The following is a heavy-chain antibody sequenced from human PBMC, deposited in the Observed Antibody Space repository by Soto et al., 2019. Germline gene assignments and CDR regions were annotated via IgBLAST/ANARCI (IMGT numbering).Heavy chain of an antibody. J-gene: IGHJ5*02. CDR2: INTDGSNT. CDR1: RLTFNRYW. V-gene: IGHV3-74*01. D-gene: IGHD2-15*01. Sequence: PGGSLRLSCAASRLTFNRYWMYWVRHAPGKGLVWVSHINTDGSNTNYADSVKGRFTISRDNAKSTLFLQMNSLRDEDTAVYYCAREFCSGGNCYTYYFDPWGQGIPVTVSS. CDR3: AREFCSGGNCYTYYFDP.